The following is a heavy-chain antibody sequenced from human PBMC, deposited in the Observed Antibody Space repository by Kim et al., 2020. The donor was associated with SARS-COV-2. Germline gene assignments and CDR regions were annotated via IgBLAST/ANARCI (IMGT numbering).Heavy chain of an antibody. J-gene: IGHJ4*02. Sequence: ASVKVSCKASGFTLTSHFMHWVRQAPGQGLEYMGFLIPGGTAMYAQKFQGRVTMTRDTSANTVYMEVSSLRSEDTAIYYCVKEASRLKDFDFWGQGTLVIVSS. CDR1: GFTLTSHF. CDR3: VKEASRLKDFDF. V-gene: IGHV1-46*01. CDR2: LIPGGTA.